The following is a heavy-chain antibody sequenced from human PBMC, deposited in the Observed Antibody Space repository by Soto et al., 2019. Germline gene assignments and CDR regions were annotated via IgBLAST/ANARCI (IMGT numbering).Heavy chain of an antibody. CDR1: GYTFTGYY. D-gene: IGHD2-2*02. Sequence: ASVKVSCKASGYTFTGYYMHWVRQAPGQGLEWMGWINPNSGGTNYAQKFQGRVTMTRDTSISTAYMELSRLRSDDTAVYYCASTYCSSTSCYTVLRAFGIWGQGTMVTVSS. CDR3: ASTYCSSTSCYTVLRAFGI. V-gene: IGHV1-2*02. J-gene: IGHJ3*02. CDR2: INPNSGGT.